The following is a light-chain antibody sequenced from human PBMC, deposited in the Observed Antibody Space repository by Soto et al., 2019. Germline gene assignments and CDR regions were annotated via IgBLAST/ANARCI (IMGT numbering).Light chain of an antibody. CDR3: CSYAGCV. CDR2: DNS. J-gene: IGLJ1*01. CDR1: SSNIGAGYD. Sequence: QSVLTQPPSVSGAPGQRVTISCTGSSSNIGAGYDVHWYQHLPGTAPKLLISDNSNRPSGVPDRYSGSKSGTSASLAITGLQAEDEADYYCCSYAGCVFGTGTKLTVL. V-gene: IGLV1-40*01.